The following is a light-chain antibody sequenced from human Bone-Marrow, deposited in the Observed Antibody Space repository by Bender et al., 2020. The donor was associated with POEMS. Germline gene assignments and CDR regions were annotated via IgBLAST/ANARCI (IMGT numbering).Light chain of an antibody. CDR3: YSYAGSSTFV. Sequence: QSALAQPASVSGSPGQSITISCTGNSSDVGTYNLVSWYQQHPGKAPKLMIYEGTKRPSGVSSRFSGSKSGNTASLTISGLQAEDEADYYCYSYAGSSTFVFGTGTTVTVL. J-gene: IGLJ1*01. V-gene: IGLV2-23*01. CDR2: EGT. CDR1: SSDVGTYNL.